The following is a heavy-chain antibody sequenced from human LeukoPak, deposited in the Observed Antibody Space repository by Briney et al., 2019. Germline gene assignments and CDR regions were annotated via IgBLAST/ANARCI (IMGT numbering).Heavy chain of an antibody. Sequence: GGSLRLSCAVSGFTLSSYWMHWVRQAPGRGLVWVSRVNSDGYSTNYADSVKGRFTISRDNTKNTLYLQMNSLRAEDTAVYYCASSYRGNYRAFDFWGQGTMVTVSS. V-gene: IGHV3-74*01. J-gene: IGHJ3*01. CDR1: GFTLSSYW. CDR2: VNSDGYST. D-gene: IGHD1-26*01. CDR3: ASSYRGNYRAFDF.